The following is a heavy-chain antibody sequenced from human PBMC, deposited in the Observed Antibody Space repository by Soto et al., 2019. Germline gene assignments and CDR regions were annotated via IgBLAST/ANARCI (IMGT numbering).Heavy chain of an antibody. V-gene: IGHV4-59*12. D-gene: IGHD1-20*01. CDR2: IYYSGST. Sequence: SETLCLTCTVSGGSIIGYYWSWIRQPPGKGLEWIGYIYYSGSTNYNPSLKSRVTISVDTSKNQFSLNLNSVTAADTAVYYCARWVEVSLDYFDSWGQGTPVTVS. CDR1: GGSIIGYY. J-gene: IGHJ4*02. CDR3: ARWVEVSLDYFDS.